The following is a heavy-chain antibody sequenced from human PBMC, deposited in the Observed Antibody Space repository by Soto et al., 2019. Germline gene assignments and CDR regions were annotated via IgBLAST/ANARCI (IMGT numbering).Heavy chain of an antibody. J-gene: IGHJ4*02. CDR1: GGSISSSNW. Sequence: AETLSLTCAVSGGSISSSNWWSWVRQPPGKGLEWIGEIYHSGSTNYNPSLKSRVTISVDKSKNQFSLKLSSVTAADTAVYYCARRVDDFWSGYYYFDYWGQGTLVTVSS. CDR2: IYHSGST. CDR3: ARRVDDFWSGYYYFDY. D-gene: IGHD3-3*01. V-gene: IGHV4-4*02.